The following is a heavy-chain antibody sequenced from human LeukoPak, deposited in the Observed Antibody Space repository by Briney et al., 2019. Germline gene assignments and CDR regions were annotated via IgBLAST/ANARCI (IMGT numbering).Heavy chain of an antibody. D-gene: IGHD2/OR15-2a*01. CDR3: AGHHPRNTVDF. Sequence: NPSETLSLTCTVSGGSISSYYWSWIRQPPGKGLEWIAYISDIGSINYNPSLKSRVTISLDTSKNQFSLKLSSVTAADTAVYYCAGHHPRNTVDFWGQGTLVAVSS. CDR1: GGSISSYY. J-gene: IGHJ4*02. V-gene: IGHV4-59*08. CDR2: ISDIGSI.